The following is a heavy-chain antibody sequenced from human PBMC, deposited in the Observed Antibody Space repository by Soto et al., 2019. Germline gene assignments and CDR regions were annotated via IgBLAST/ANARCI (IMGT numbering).Heavy chain of an antibody. CDR1: GYTFTGYY. V-gene: IGHV1-2*04. CDR2: INPNSGGT. Sequence: ASLKVSCKASGYTFTGYYMHWVRQAPGQGLEWMGWINPNSGGTNYAQKFQGWVTMTRDTSISTAYMELSRLRSDDTAVYYCARSFYYYDSSGYYYYYGMDVWGQGTTVTVSS. D-gene: IGHD3-22*01. CDR3: ARSFYYYDSSGYYYYYGMDV. J-gene: IGHJ6*02.